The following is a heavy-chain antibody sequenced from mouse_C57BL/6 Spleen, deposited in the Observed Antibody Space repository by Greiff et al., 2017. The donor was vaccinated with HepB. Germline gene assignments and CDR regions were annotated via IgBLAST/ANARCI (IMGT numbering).Heavy chain of an antibody. CDR2: INPSTGGT. CDR1: GYSFTGYY. Sequence: VQLQQSGPELVKPGASVKISCKASGYSFTGYYMNWVKQSPEKSLEWIGEINPSTGGTTYNQKFKAKATLTVDKSSSTAYMQLKSLTSEDSAVYYCARVGTYFDYWGQGTTRTVSS. V-gene: IGHV1-42*01. CDR3: ARVGTYFDY. J-gene: IGHJ2*01.